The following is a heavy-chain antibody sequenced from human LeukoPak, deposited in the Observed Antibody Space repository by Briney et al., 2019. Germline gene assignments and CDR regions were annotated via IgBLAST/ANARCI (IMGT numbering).Heavy chain of an antibody. D-gene: IGHD1-26*01. V-gene: IGHV3-48*04. J-gene: IGHJ5*02. CDR2: ISTSSNTI. CDR1: GFTFSSYS. CDR3: ARDGGSYWFDP. Sequence: GGSLRLSCAASGFTFSSYSMNWVRQAPGKGLDWVSYISTSSNTIYYADSVKGRFTISRDNAKNSLYPQMNSLRAEDTAVYYCARDGGSYWFDPWGQGTLVTVSS.